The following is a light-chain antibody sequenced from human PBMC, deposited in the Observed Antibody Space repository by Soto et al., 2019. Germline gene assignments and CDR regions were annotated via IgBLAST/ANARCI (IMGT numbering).Light chain of an antibody. Sequence: QSVLTQPPSASGTPGQRVTISCSGRNSNIGSSYVYWYQQLPGSAPKLMIYEVSKRPSGVPDRFSGSKSGNTASLTVSGLQAEDEADYYCSSYAGSNNVVFGGGTKLTVL. CDR2: EVS. CDR3: SSYAGSNNVV. J-gene: IGLJ2*01. CDR1: NSNIGSSY. V-gene: IGLV2-8*01.